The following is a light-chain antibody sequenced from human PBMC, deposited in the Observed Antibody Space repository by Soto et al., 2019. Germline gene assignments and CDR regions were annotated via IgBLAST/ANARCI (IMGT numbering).Light chain of an antibody. J-gene: IGLJ2*01. V-gene: IGLV1-44*01. CDR1: SSNIGSNT. Sequence: QSVLTQPPSASGTPGQRVTISCSGSSSNIGSNTVNWYQQLPGTAPKLLIYSNNQRPSGVPDRFSGSKSGTSASLAISGLHSEDEADYYCAEWDDSLNGHVVFGGGTKLTVL. CDR2: SNN. CDR3: AEWDDSLNGHVV.